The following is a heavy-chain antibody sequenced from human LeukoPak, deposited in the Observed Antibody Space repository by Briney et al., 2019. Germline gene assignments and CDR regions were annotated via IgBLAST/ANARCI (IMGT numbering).Heavy chain of an antibody. Sequence: SETLSLTCTVSGGSISSGDYYWSWIRQPPGKGLEWIGYIYYSGSTYYNPALKSRVTISVDTSKNQFSLKLSSVTAADTAVYYCARAPPPYMVTEWGQGTLVTVSS. CDR1: GGSISSGDYY. D-gene: IGHD4-23*01. V-gene: IGHV4-30-4*01. CDR2: IYYSGST. J-gene: IGHJ4*02. CDR3: ARAPPPYMVTE.